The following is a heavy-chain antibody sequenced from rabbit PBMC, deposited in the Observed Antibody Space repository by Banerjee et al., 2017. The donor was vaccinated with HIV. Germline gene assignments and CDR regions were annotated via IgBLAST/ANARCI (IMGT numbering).Heavy chain of an antibody. CDR1: GFTLSSYC. D-gene: IGHD1-1*01. CDR3: ASVDAGYGGYDNGLYL. V-gene: IGHV1S45*01. J-gene: IGHJ4*01. CDR2: IYTGSSGST. Sequence: QEQLEESGGGLVQPEGSLTLTCTASGFTLSSYCMCWVRQAPGKGLEWIACIYTGSSGSTYYASWAKGRFTISKTSSTTVTLQVSSLTAADTATYFCASVDAGYGGYDNGLYLWGPGTLVTVS.